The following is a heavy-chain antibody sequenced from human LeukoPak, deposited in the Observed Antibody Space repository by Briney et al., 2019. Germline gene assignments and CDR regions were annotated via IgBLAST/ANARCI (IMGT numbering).Heavy chain of an antibody. V-gene: IGHV3-73*01. D-gene: IGHD2-15*01. Sequence: GGSLRLSCAASGFTFSSSAMHWVRQASGKGLEWVACISSKANSYSTAYAASVKGRFTISRDDSKNTAYLQMNSLKTEDTAVYYCTRREGSGHYYFDYWGQGTLVTVSS. CDR3: TRREGSGHYYFDY. J-gene: IGHJ4*02. CDR2: ISSKANSYST. CDR1: GFTFSSSA.